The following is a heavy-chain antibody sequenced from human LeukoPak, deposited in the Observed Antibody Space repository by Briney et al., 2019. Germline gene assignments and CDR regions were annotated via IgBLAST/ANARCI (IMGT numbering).Heavy chain of an antibody. D-gene: IGHD5-18*01. CDR1: GFTFSSYS. CDR2: ISSSSSTI. CDR3: ARGGDTAMARTGNYGMDV. Sequence: GGSLRLSCAASGFTFSSYSMNWVRQAPGKGLEWVSYISSSSSTIYYADSVKGRFTISRDNAKNSLYLQMNSLRAEDTAVYYCARGGDTAMARTGNYGMDVWGQGTTVTVSS. V-gene: IGHV3-48*01. J-gene: IGHJ6*02.